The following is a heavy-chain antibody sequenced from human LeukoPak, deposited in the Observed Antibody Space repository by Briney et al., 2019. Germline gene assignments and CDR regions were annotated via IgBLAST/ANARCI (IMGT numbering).Heavy chain of an antibody. D-gene: IGHD3-10*01. Sequence: GGSLRLSCAASGSTFSSYEMNWVRRAPGKGLEWVSYISSSGSTIYYADSVKGRFTISRDNAKNSLYLQMNSLRAEDTAVYYCARDPQLLWFGEGDYWGQGTLVTVSS. J-gene: IGHJ4*02. CDR2: ISSSGSTI. V-gene: IGHV3-48*03. CDR3: ARDPQLLWFGEGDY. CDR1: GSTFSSYE.